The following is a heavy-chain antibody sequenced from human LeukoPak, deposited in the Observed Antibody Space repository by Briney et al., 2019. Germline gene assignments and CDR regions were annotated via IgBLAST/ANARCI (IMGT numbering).Heavy chain of an antibody. D-gene: IGHD2-2*01. CDR1: GYTFTSYA. CDR3: ARDRGDIVVVPAAMPH. V-gene: IGHV7-4-1*02. CDR2: INTNTGNP. Sequence: ASVNVACKASGYTFTSYAMNWVRQAPGQGLEWMGWINTNTGNPTYAQGFTGRFVFSLDTSVSTAYLQISSLKAEDTAVYYCARDRGDIVVVPAAMPHWGQGTLVTVSS. J-gene: IGHJ4*02.